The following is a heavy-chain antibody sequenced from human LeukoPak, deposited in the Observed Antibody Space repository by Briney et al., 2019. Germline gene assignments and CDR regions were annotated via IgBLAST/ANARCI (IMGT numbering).Heavy chain of an antibody. V-gene: IGHV1-24*01. Sequence: ASVKVTCKVSGYTLTELSMHWVRQAPGKGLEWMGGFDPEDGETIYAQMFQGRVTMTEDTSTDTAYMELSSLKSEDTAVYYCARARSPYSSSWYWFDPWGQGTLVTVSS. CDR2: FDPEDGET. D-gene: IGHD6-13*01. J-gene: IGHJ5*02. CDR1: GYTLTELS. CDR3: ARARSPYSSSWYWFDP.